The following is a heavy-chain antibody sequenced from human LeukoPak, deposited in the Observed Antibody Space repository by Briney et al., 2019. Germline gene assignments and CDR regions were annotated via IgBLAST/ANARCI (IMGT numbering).Heavy chain of an antibody. D-gene: IGHD6-13*01. Sequence: SVKVSCKASGGTFSSYAISWVRQAPGQGLEWMGRIIPIFGTANYAQKFQGRVTITTDESTSTAYMELSSLRSEDTAVYCCALTVSSSWYGYFQRWGQGTLVTVSS. J-gene: IGHJ1*01. V-gene: IGHV1-69*05. CDR3: ALTVSSSWYGYFQR. CDR2: IIPIFGTA. CDR1: GGTFSSYA.